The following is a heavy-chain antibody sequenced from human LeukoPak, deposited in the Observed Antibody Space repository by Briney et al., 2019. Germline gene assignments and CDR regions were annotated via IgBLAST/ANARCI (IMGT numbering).Heavy chain of an antibody. D-gene: IGHD1-26*01. V-gene: IGHV3-9*01. Sequence: GGSLRLSCAATGFSFKDYGMHWVRQPPGKGLEWVSAINWNGGGTVYADSVKGRFTISRDNAKNSLYLQLSSLRPEDTALYYCAKHLTATNTYIFFGLDVWGQGTSVTVSS. CDR2: INWNGGGT. J-gene: IGHJ6*02. CDR3: AKHLTATNTYIFFGLDV. CDR1: GFSFKDYG.